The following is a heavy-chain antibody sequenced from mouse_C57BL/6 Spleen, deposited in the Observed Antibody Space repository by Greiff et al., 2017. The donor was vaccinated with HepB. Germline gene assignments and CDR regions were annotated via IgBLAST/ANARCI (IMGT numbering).Heavy chain of an antibody. Sequence: QVQLKESGAELVKPGASVKLSCKASGYTFTSYWMHWVKQRPGQGLEWIGMIHPNSGSTNYNEKFKSKATLTVDKSSSTAYMQLSSLTSEDSAVYYCARENITTVVARYFDYWGQGTTLTVSS. CDR1: GYTFTSYW. CDR2: IHPNSGST. CDR3: ARENITTVVARYFDY. V-gene: IGHV1-64*01. J-gene: IGHJ2*01. D-gene: IGHD1-1*01.